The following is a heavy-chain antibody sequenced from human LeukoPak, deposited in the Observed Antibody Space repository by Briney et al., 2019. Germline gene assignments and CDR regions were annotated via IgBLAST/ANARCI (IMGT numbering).Heavy chain of an antibody. J-gene: IGHJ3*02. D-gene: IGHD3-9*01. V-gene: IGHV3-30*18. Sequence: GGFLRLSCAASGFTFTNYNMHWVRQTPGKGLQWVAAILYDGSKKYYADSVKGRFSVYRDNSNYTLYLQMNSLKTEDTAVYSCANFDGDSQAFHIWGQGTMVTVSS. CDR3: ANFDGDSQAFHI. CDR1: GFTFTNYN. CDR2: ILYDGSKK.